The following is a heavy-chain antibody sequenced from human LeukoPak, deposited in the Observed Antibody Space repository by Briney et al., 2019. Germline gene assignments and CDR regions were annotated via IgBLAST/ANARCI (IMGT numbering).Heavy chain of an antibody. CDR1: GGTFSSYA. V-gene: IGHV1-69*04. CDR3: AREESGGYFDY. J-gene: IGHJ4*02. D-gene: IGHD2-8*02. CDR2: IIPILGIA. Sequence: SVKVSCKASGGTFSSYAISWVRQAPGQGLEWMGRIIPILGIANYAQKFQGRVTITADKSTSTAYMELSSLRSEDTAVYYCAREESGGYFDYWGQGTLVTVSS.